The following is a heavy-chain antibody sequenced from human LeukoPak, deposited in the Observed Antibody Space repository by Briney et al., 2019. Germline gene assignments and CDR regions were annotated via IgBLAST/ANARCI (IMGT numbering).Heavy chain of an antibody. CDR3: ARDGRWLQKQYYYYGMDV. D-gene: IGHD5-24*01. J-gene: IGHJ6*02. Sequence: GGSLRLSCAASGFTFSSYAMSWVRQAPGKGLEWVAVITYDGRNKYYADSVKGRFTISRDNSKNTLYLQMTSLRAEDTAVYYCARDGRWLQKQYYYYGMDVWGQGTTVTVSS. CDR2: ITYDGRNK. V-gene: IGHV3-30*04. CDR1: GFTFSSYA.